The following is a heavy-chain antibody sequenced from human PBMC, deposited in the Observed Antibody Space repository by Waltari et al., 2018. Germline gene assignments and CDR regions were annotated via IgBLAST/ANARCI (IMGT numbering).Heavy chain of an antibody. CDR2: ISHDVSNK. CDR3: VKYSGFDYFFDY. D-gene: IGHD5-12*01. J-gene: IGHJ4*02. Sequence: QFQLVESGGGVVQPGRSLRLSCAASGFIFGNCNMHWVRRTPGQGRQWVAAISHDVSNKDDADPVKSRFTVARDNSNNTLYLQINSLRADDTGIYFCVKYSGFDYFFDYWGQGTLVTVSS. V-gene: IGHV3-30*18. CDR1: GFIFGNCN.